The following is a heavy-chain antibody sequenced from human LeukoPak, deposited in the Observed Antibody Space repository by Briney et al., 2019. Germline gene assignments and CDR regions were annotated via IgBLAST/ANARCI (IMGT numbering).Heavy chain of an antibody. CDR1: GFTVSSNY. Sequence: PGGSLRLSCAASGFTVSSNYMSWVRQAPGKGLEWVSVIYSGGSTYYADSVKGRFTISRDNSKNTLYLQMNSLRAEDTAVHYCARDRMDPRYYDILTGYYKWGQGTLVTVSS. V-gene: IGHV3-53*01. J-gene: IGHJ4*02. CDR3: ARDRMDPRYYDILTGYYK. CDR2: IYSGGST. D-gene: IGHD3-9*01.